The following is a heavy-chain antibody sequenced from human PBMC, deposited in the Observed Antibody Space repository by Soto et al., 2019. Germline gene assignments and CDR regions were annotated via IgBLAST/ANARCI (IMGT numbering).Heavy chain of an antibody. D-gene: IGHD2-2*01. V-gene: IGHV1-69*12. CDR2: IITIFGTE. CDR1: GGTFSCYA. CDR3: ARGNRYCISTSCPNNY. J-gene: IGHJ4*02. Sequence: QVQLVQSGAEVKKPGSSVKVSCKASGGTFSCYAISWVRQAPGQGLEWMGGIITIFGTENYAQKFQGRVTITADGSTSTAYMELSSLRSEDTAVYYCARGNRYCISTSCPNNYWGQGTPVTVSS.